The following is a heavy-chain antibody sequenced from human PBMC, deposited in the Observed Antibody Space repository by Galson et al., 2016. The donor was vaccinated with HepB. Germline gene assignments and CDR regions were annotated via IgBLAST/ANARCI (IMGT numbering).Heavy chain of an antibody. CDR1: GFIFKDYA. Sequence: SLRLSCAASGFIFKDYAMHWVRQAPGKGLEWVSSISWNSGSIGYADSVKGRFTISRDNAKNSLYLQMNSLRAEDTAFYCCAQDKASMSVGATNFQHWGQGTLVTVSS. CDR3: AQDKASMSVGATNFQH. V-gene: IGHV3-9*01. J-gene: IGHJ1*01. D-gene: IGHD1-26*01. CDR2: ISWNSGSI.